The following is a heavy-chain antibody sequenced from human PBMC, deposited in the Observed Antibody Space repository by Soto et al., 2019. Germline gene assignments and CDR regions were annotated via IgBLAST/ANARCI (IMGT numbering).Heavy chain of an antibody. V-gene: IGHV4-34*01. CDR2: INHSGST. CDR1: GGSFSGYY. Sequence: SETLSLTCAVYGGSFSGYYWSWIHQPPGKGLEWIGEINHSGSTNYNPSLKSRVTISVDTSKNQFSLKLSSVTAADTAVYYCARGQGSSSIHDNPPLPFDPWGQGTLVTVSS. J-gene: IGHJ5*02. D-gene: IGHD6-6*01. CDR3: ARGQGSSSIHDNPPLPFDP.